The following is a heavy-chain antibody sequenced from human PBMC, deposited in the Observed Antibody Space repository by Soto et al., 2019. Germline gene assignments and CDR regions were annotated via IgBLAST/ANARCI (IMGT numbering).Heavy chain of an antibody. Sequence: SETLSLTCTVSGGSISSYYWSLIRQPPGKGLEWIGYIYDSGSTNYNPSLKSRVTISVDTSKNQFSLKLSSVTEDTAVYFCTRQWLLWGPFDYWGQGTPVTVSS. D-gene: IGHD3-3*01. CDR2: IYDSGST. V-gene: IGHV4-59*08. J-gene: IGHJ4*02. CDR3: TRQWLLWGPFDY. CDR1: GGSISSYY.